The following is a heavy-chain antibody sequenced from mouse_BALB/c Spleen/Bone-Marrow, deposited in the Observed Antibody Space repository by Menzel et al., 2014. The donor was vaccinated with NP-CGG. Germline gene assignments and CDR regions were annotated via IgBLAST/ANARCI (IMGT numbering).Heavy chain of an antibody. Sequence: VQVVESGGGLVQPKGPLKLSCAASGFTFNTYAMNWVRQAPGKGLEWVARIRSKSNNYATYYADSVKDRFTISRDDSQTMLYLQMNNLKTEDTAMYYCVRQGDGYYNWYFDVWGAGTTVTVSS. V-gene: IGHV10-1*02. CDR3: VRQGDGYYNWYFDV. CDR2: IRSKSNNYAT. CDR1: GFTFNTYA. D-gene: IGHD2-3*01. J-gene: IGHJ1*01.